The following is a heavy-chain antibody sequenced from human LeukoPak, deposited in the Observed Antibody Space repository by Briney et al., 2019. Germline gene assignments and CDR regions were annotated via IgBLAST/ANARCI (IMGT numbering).Heavy chain of an antibody. J-gene: IGHJ3*02. D-gene: IGHD2-15*01. CDR3: ARGYSRAAFDI. CDR1: GFTFSNYL. V-gene: IGHV3-48*01. CDR2: ISSTGGTI. Sequence: GGSLRLSCVGSGFTFSNYLMDWVRQAPGKGLEWVSFISSTGGTIYYADSVKGRFTVSRDNAKKSLLLQMNSLRAEDTALYYCARGYSRAAFDIWGQGTMVTVSS.